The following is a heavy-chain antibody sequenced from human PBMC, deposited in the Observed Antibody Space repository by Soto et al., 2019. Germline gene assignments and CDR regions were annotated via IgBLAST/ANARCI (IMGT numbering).Heavy chain of an antibody. Sequence: GESLKISCKGSGYTFTSHWIGWVRQMPGKGLEWMGIIFPGDSDTRYSPSFQGQVTISAGKSINTAYLQWSSLKASDTAMYFCARHGAYFDYWGQGTLVTVSS. J-gene: IGHJ4*02. CDR3: ARHGAYFDY. CDR1: GYTFTSHW. D-gene: IGHD3-16*01. V-gene: IGHV5-51*01. CDR2: IFPGDSDT.